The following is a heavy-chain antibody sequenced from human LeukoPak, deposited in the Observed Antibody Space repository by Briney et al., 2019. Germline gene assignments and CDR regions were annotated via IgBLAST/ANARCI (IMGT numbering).Heavy chain of an antibody. Sequence: SETLSLTCAVYGGAFSGFYWGWVRQPPGEGLEWIGEINHSGSTNYNPSLKSRVTISVDTSKNQFSLKLSSVTAADTAVYYCARWGRVAAAAFDPWGQGTLVTVSS. CDR2: INHSGST. D-gene: IGHD6-13*01. J-gene: IGHJ5*02. CDR3: ARWGRVAAAAFDP. CDR1: GGAFSGFY. V-gene: IGHV4-34*01.